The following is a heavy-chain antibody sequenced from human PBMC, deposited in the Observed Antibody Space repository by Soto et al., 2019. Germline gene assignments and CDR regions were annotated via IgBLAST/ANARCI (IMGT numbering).Heavy chain of an antibody. J-gene: IGHJ4*02. CDR3: AAVSIAVAGTGVGEYLDY. CDR2: IVVGSGNT. V-gene: IGHV1-58*01. Sequence: QMQLVQSGPEVKKPGTSVKVSCKASGFTFTSSAVQWVRQARGQRLEWIGWIVVGSGNTNYAQKFQERVTITRDMSTSTADMELSSLRSEDTAVYYCAAVSIAVAGTGVGEYLDYGGQGTLVTVSA. CDR1: GFTFTSSA. D-gene: IGHD6-19*01.